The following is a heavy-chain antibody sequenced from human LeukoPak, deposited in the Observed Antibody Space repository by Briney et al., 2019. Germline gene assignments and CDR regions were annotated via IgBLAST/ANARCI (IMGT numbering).Heavy chain of an antibody. Sequence: SVKVSCKASGGTFSSYDISWVRQAPGQGLEWTGGVIPIFGTANYAQKFQGRVTITTDESTSTAYMELNSLRSEDTAVYYCARHRMVRGVIRSVYYFDYWGQGTLVTVSS. CDR2: VIPIFGTA. CDR3: ARHRMVRGVIRSVYYFDY. J-gene: IGHJ4*02. CDR1: GGTFSSYD. D-gene: IGHD3-10*01. V-gene: IGHV1-69*05.